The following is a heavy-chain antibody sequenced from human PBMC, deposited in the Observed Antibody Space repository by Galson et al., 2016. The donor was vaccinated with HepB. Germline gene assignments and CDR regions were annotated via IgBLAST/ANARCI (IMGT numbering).Heavy chain of an antibody. Sequence: LRLSCAASGFTFSSYAMHWVRQAPGKGLEWVAVISFDGSNNFYADSVKGRFAISRDNSKNTLYLQMNSLRAEDTAVYYCARDDDYVWGTYRYTRTVPQYYFDYWGQGTLVTVSS. J-gene: IGHJ4*02. CDR2: ISFDGSNN. V-gene: IGHV3-30*09. CDR3: ARDDDYVWGTYRYTRTVPQYYFDY. CDR1: GFTFSSYA. D-gene: IGHD3-16*02.